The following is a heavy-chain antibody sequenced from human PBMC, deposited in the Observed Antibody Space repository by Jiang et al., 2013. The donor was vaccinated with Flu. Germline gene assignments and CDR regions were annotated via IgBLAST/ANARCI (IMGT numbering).Heavy chain of an antibody. CDR3: ARARMGDLWFDP. CDR1: GYTFSSYA. CDR2: INVGNGNT. J-gene: IGHJ5*02. V-gene: IGHV1-3*01. D-gene: IGHD3-16*01. Sequence: GYTFSSYAMHWVRQAPGQRLEWMGWINVGNGNTKYSQKFQGRVTITRDTSASTAYMEVSSLRSEDTAVYYRARARMGDLWFDPWGQGTLVTVSS.